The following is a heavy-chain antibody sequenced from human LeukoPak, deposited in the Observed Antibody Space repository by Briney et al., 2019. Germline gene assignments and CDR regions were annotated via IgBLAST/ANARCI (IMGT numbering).Heavy chain of an antibody. J-gene: IGHJ4*02. CDR1: GFTFSSYW. CDR2: IKQDGSEK. CDR3: AKRPTGNNPFDY. Sequence: SGGSLRLACAASGFTFSSYWMTWVRHLPGKGLEWVAKIKQDGSEKYYVDSVKGRFTISRDNTRDSLYLQMNSLRAEDTAIYYCAKRPTGNNPFDYWGQGALVTVSS. V-gene: IGHV3-7*03. D-gene: IGHD1/OR15-1a*01.